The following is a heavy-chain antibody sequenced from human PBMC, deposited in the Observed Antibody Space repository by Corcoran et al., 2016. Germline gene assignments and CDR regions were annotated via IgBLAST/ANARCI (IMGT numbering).Heavy chain of an antibody. Sequence: QVTLKESGPVLVKPTETLTLTCTVSGFSLSNARMGVSWIRQPPGKALEWLAHIFSNDEKSYSTSLKSRLTISKETSKSQVVLTMTNMDPVDTATYYCARTPGWELLWLDYWGQGTLVTVSS. J-gene: IGHJ4*02. V-gene: IGHV2-26*01. CDR3: ARTPGWELLWLDY. CDR1: GFSLSNARMG. D-gene: IGHD1-26*01. CDR2: IFSNDEK.